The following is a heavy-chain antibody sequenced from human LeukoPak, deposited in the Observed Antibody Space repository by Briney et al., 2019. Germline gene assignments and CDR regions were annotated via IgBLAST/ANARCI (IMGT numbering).Heavy chain of an antibody. CDR2: IKQDGSEK. CDR3: ARSEAYYYDSSGYCGY. V-gene: IGHV3-7*01. Sequence: PGGSLRLSCAASGFTFSSYWMSWVRQAPGKGLEWVANIKQDGSEKYYVDSVKGRFTISRDNAKNSLYLQMNSLSAEDTAVYYCARSEAYYYDSSGYCGYWGQGTLVTVSS. J-gene: IGHJ4*02. D-gene: IGHD3-22*01. CDR1: GFTFSSYW.